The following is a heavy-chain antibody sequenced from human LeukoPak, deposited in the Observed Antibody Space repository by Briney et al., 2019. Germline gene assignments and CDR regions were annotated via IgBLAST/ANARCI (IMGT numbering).Heavy chain of an antibody. J-gene: IGHJ5*02. CDR2: INPNSGGT. CDR3: ARVATTGRNTEFDP. CDR1: GYTFTGYY. D-gene: IGHD4-17*01. V-gene: IGHV1-2*02. Sequence: GASVKVSCKASGYTFTGYYMHWVRQAPGQGLEWMGWINPNSGGTNYAQKFQGRVTMTRDTSISTAYMELSSLRSEDTAVYYCARVATTGRNTEFDPWGQGTLVTVSS.